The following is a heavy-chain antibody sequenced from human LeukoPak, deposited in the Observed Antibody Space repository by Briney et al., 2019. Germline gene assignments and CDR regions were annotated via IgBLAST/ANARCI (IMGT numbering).Heavy chain of an antibody. Sequence: ASVKVSCKASGYTFTAYYMHWVRQAPGQGLEWMGWIIPIFGTANYAQKFQGRVTITADESTSTAYMELSSLRSEDTAVYYCARGRESDAFDIWGQGTMVTVSS. J-gene: IGHJ3*02. D-gene: IGHD1-26*01. V-gene: IGHV1-69*13. CDR1: GYTFTAYY. CDR2: IIPIFGTA. CDR3: ARGRESDAFDI.